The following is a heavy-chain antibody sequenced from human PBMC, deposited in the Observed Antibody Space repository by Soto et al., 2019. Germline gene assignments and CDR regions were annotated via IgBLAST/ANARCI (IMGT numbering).Heavy chain of an antibody. Sequence: PSETVSLTCTVSGGTITYYYWSWIRQAPGKGLEWLGYIFDGGSANYNPSLKSRVSFSLDKSQNQLSLKLTSVTGADTAIYYCVSVEGTPTVTGDYYYAADAWGQGTAVTVSS. D-gene: IGHD4-17*01. CDR3: VSVEGTPTVTGDYYYAADA. J-gene: IGHJ6*02. CDR2: IFDGGSA. CDR1: GGTITYYY. V-gene: IGHV4-59*12.